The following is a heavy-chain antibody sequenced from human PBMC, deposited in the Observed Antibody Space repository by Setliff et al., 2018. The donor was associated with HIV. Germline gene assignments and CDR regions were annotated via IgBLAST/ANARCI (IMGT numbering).Heavy chain of an antibody. V-gene: IGHV1-3*03. D-gene: IGHD6-13*01. CDR1: GYTFTSYD. CDR2: INAGNGNT. CDR3: ARAPLYSANWYGSYWYFDL. J-gene: IGHJ2*01. Sequence: ASVKVSCKASGYTFTSYDINWVRQATGQGLEWMGWINAGNGNTKSSQEFQDRVIMTRDTSASTAYLELSSLRSEDMAVYYCARAPLYSANWYGSYWYFDLWGRGTLVTVSS.